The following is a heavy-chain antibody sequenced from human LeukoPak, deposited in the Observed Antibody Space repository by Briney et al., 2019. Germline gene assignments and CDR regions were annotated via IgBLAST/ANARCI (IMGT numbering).Heavy chain of an antibody. J-gene: IGHJ4*02. V-gene: IGHV4-59*01. CDR2: IHYSGST. CDR1: GGSISSYY. CDR3: ARTIAAAGPYFDY. D-gene: IGHD6-13*01. Sequence: SETLSLTCTVSGGSISSYYWSWIRQPPGKGLEWIGYIHYSGSTNYNLSPKSRVTISVDTSKNQFSLKLSSVTAADTAVYYCARTIAAAGPYFDYWGQGTLVTVSS.